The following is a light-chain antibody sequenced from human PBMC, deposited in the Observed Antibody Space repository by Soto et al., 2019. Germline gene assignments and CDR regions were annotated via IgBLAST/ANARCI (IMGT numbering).Light chain of an antibody. V-gene: IGKV3D-20*01. J-gene: IGKJ1*01. CDR2: AAS. CDR1: QSVSSNY. Sequence: EIVLTQSPATLSLSPGERATLSCRASQSVSSNYLAWYQQKPGLAPSLLIYAASNRATGIPARFSGSGSGTDFTLTISRLEPDDSAVYYCQQYGSSRTFGQGTKVEI. CDR3: QQYGSSRT.